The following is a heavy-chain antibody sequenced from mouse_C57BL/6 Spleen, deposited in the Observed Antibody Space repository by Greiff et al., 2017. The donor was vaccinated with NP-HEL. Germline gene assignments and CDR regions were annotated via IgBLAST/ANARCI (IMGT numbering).Heavy chain of an antibody. CDR2: IDPNSGGT. J-gene: IGHJ2*01. V-gene: IGHV1-72*01. CDR1: GYTFTSYW. CDR3: EREYDGSLLDD. D-gene: IGHD2-14*01. Sequence: VQLQQSGAELVKPGSSVKLSCKASGYTFTSYWMHWVKQRPGRGLAWIGRIDPNSGGTKYNEKFTSKAKLTVDKPYSTAYMQLSSLTSDDSAAYYCEREYDGSLLDDWGQGTTLTVSS.